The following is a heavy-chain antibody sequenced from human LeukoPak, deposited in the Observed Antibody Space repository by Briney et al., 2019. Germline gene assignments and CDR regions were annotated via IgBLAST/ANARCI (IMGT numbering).Heavy chain of an antibody. CDR1: GFTFSRYW. J-gene: IGHJ4*02. CDR2: INPDGSTT. D-gene: IGHD4-17*01. V-gene: IGHV3-74*01. Sequence: GGSLRLSCAASGFTFSRYWIHWVRQAPGKGLEWVSRINPDGSTTTYADSVKGRCTISRDNVKNTVYLQMNSLRAEDTAVYYCARVGYGDYSPMRYWGQGTLVTVSS. CDR3: ARVGYGDYSPMRY.